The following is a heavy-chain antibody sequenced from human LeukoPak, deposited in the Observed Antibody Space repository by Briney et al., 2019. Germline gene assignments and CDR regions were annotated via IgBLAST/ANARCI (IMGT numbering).Heavy chain of an antibody. D-gene: IGHD5-24*01. Sequence: KTGGSLRLSCAASGFTFSSYSLNWVRQAPGKGLEWVSSISSSSTYVYYADSVKGRFTISRDNAKKSLYLQMNSLRAEDTAVYYCARETEMANLDYWGQGTLVTVSS. CDR1: GFTFSSYS. J-gene: IGHJ4*02. V-gene: IGHV3-21*01. CDR3: ARETEMANLDY. CDR2: ISSSSTYV.